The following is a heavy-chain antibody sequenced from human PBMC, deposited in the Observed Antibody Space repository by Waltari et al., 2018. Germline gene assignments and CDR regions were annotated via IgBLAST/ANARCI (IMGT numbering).Heavy chain of an antibody. V-gene: IGHV1-69*05. CDR1: GGTFRRYS. D-gene: IGHD6-13*01. Sequence: QLQLVQSGAEVKKPGSSVKVSCKAPGGTFRRYSISWVRQATGKGLEWMGGIIPIVGTANDAQKFQGRVTITTDESTSTAYMELSSLRSEDTAVYYWARGIAAAIYYYGMDVWGQGTTVTVSS. CDR2: IIPIVGTA. CDR3: ARGIAAAIYYYGMDV. J-gene: IGHJ6*02.